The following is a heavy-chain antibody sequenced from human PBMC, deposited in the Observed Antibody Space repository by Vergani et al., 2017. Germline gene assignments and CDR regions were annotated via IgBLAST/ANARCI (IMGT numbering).Heavy chain of an antibody. V-gene: IGHV3-48*04. CDR3: ARETRGYSYGLDY. J-gene: IGHJ4*02. CDR1: GFTFSSYS. D-gene: IGHD5-18*01. CDR2: ISSSSSTI. Sequence: EVQLVESGGGLVQPGGSLRLSCAASGFTFSSYSMNWVRQAPGKGLEWVSYISSSSSTIYYADSVKGRFPISRDNAKNSLYLQMNSLRAEDTAVYYCARETRGYSYGLDYWGQGTLVTVSS.